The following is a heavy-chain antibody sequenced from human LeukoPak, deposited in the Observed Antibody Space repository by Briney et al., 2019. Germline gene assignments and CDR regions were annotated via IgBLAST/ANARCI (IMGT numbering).Heavy chain of an antibody. J-gene: IGHJ6*02. CDR3: ARDSRYSYGSGGMDV. CDR2: VYHSGLT. Sequence: SQTLSLTCTVSGGSISGADYYWSWIRQPPGRGLEWIGYVYHSGLTYYNPSLKSRLAISIDTSRSQFSLKLTSVTVADTAVYYCARDSRYSYGSGGMDVWGQGTTVTVSS. V-gene: IGHV4-30-4*01. D-gene: IGHD3-10*01. CDR1: GGSISGADYY.